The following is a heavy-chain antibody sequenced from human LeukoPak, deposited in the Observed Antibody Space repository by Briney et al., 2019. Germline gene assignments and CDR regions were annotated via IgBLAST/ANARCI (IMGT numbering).Heavy chain of an antibody. CDR2: IYTSGST. CDR1: GGSISSYY. D-gene: IGHD5-18*01. Sequence: SETLCLTCTVSGGSISSYYWSWIRQPAGKGLEWIGRIYTSGSTNYNPSLKSRVTMSVDTSKNQFSLKLSSVTAADTAVYYCARGKRGYSYGHEGAFDYWGQGTLVTVSS. V-gene: IGHV4-4*07. CDR3: ARGKRGYSYGHEGAFDY. J-gene: IGHJ4*02.